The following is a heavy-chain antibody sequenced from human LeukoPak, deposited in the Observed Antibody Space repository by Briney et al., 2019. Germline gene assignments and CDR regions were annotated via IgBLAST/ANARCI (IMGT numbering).Heavy chain of an antibody. CDR2: INPSGCST. D-gene: IGHD1-26*01. CDR3: ARSATSLQAFDI. Sequence: ASVKVSCKASGYTFTSYYMHWVRQAPGQGLEWMGIINPSGCSTSYAQKLQGRVTMTRDTSTSTVYMELSSLRSEDTAVYYCARSATSLQAFDIWGQGTMVTVSS. CDR1: GYTFTSYY. J-gene: IGHJ3*02. V-gene: IGHV1-46*04.